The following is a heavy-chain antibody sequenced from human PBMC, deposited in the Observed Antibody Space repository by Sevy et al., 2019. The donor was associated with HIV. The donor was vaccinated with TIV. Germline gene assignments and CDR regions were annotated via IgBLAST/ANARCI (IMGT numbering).Heavy chain of an antibody. V-gene: IGHV3-30-3*01. CDR1: GFTFSSYA. D-gene: IGHD6-19*01. CDR3: ARDPIAVAGYYFDY. J-gene: IGHJ4*02. Sequence: GGSLRLSCAASGFTFSSYAMHWVRQAPGKGLEWVAVISYDGSNKYYADSVKGRLTISRDNSKNTLYLQMNSLRAEDTAVYYCARDPIAVAGYYFDYWGQGTLVTVSS. CDR2: ISYDGSNK.